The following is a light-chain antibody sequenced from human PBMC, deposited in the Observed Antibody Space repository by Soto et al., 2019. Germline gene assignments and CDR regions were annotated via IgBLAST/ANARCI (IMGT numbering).Light chain of an antibody. Sequence: EIVLTQSPATLSLSPGERATLSCRASQSVSSHLAWYQQKPGQAPRLLIYDASNRATGIPARFSGSGSGTDYTLTISSLEPEDFAVYYCQQQRFTFGPGTKVDIK. CDR2: DAS. J-gene: IGKJ3*01. CDR3: QQQRFT. CDR1: QSVSSH. V-gene: IGKV3-11*01.